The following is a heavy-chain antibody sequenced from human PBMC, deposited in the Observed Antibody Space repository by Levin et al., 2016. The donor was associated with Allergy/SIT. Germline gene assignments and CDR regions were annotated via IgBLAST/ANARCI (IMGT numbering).Heavy chain of an antibody. D-gene: IGHD6-13*01. CDR3: AKDQLSIAAAGTLDY. Sequence: GESLKISCAASGFTFSSYAMSWVRQAPGKGLEWVSAISGSGGSTYYADSVKGRFTISRDNSKNTLYLQMNSLRAEDTAVYYCAKDQLSIAAAGTLDYWGQGTLVTVSS. J-gene: IGHJ4*02. CDR2: ISGSGGST. CDR1: GFTFSSYA. V-gene: IGHV3-23*01.